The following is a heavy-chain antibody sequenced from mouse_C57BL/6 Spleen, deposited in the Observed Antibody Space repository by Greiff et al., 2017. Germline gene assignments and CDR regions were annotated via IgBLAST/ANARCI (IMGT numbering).Heavy chain of an antibody. J-gene: IGHJ2*01. CDR3: TYDYGSGSYFGC. D-gene: IGHD1-1*01. V-gene: IGHV14-4*01. Sequence: VQLQQSGAELVRPGASVKLSCTASGFNIKDDYMHWVKQRPEQGLEWIGWIDPENGDTEYASKFQGKATITADTSSNTAYLQLSSLTSQDTAVYYCTYDYGSGSYFGCWGQGTTLTVSS. CDR2: IDPENGDT. CDR1: GFNIKDDY.